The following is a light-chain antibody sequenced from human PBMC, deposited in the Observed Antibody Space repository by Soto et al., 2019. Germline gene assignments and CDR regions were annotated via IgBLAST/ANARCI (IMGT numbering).Light chain of an antibody. J-gene: IGLJ2*01. V-gene: IGLV1-40*01. CDR3: QSYDSSLSGNVV. CDR2: GNS. Sequence: QSVLTQPPSVSGAPGQRVTLSCTGSRSNIGAGYDVHWYQQFPGTVHKLLIYGNSNRPSGVPDRFSGSKSGTSASLAITGLQAEDEADYYSQSYDSSLSGNVVFGGGTKLTVL. CDR1: RSNIGAGYD.